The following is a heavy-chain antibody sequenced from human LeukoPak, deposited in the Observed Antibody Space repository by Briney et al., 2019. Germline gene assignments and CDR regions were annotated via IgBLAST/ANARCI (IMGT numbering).Heavy chain of an antibody. CDR3: ASPDLVGGDAFDI. D-gene: IGHD2-8*02. V-gene: IGHV4-61*02. J-gene: IGHJ3*02. CDR2: IYTSGST. Sequence: SQTLSLTCTVSGGSISSGSYYWSWIRQPAGKGLEWIGRIYTSGSTNYNPSLKSRVTISVDTPKNQFSLKLSSVTAADTAVYYCASPDLVGGDAFDIWGQGTMVTVSS. CDR1: GGSISSGSYY.